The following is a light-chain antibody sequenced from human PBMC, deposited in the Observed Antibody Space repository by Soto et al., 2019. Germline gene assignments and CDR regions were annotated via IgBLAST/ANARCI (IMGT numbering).Light chain of an antibody. CDR3: QQYSSSRT. Sequence: EIVMTQSPATLSVSPGERATLSCRASQSVNSNLAWYQQKPGQAPRLLIYGASSRATGIPARFSGSGSETDFTLTITRLEPEDFAVYYCQQYSSSRTFGQGTKVDIK. CDR2: GAS. V-gene: IGKV3-15*01. CDR1: QSVNSN. J-gene: IGKJ1*01.